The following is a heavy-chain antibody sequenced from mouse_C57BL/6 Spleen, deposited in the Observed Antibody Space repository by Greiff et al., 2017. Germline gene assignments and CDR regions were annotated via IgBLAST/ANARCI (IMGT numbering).Heavy chain of an antibody. D-gene: IGHD6-5*01. CDR3: ARGLYSYYFDY. V-gene: IGHV1-80*01. CDR1: GYAFSSYW. J-gene: IGHJ2*01. Sequence: QVQLQQSGAELVKPGASVKISCKASGYAFSSYWMNWVKQRPGKGLEWIGQIYPGDGDTNYNGKFKGKATLTADKSSSTAYRQLSSLTSEDSAVYFCARGLYSYYFDYWGQGTTLTVSS. CDR2: IYPGDGDT.